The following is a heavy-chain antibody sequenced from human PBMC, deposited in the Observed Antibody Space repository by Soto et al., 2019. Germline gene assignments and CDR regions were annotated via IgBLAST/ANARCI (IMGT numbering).Heavy chain of an antibody. CDR3: ARRGLGPRKGSGMDS. CDR1: GGSIASSYW. Sequence: QMPLQESGPALVKPAGTLSVTCPVSGGSIASSYWWTWVRQFPGKRLEWIGEVYHSGTTNYNPSLKSRVNLSVDKSRHYFSLRMTSVTVADTAVYFCARRGLGPRKGSGMDSWGRGILVTVSS. D-gene: IGHD1-26*01. V-gene: IGHV4-4*01. J-gene: IGHJ4*02. CDR2: VYHSGTT.